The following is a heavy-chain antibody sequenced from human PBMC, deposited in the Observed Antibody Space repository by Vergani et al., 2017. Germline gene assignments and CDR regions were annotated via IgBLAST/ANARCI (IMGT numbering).Heavy chain of an antibody. CDR3: AKDAAKKYGDYFLWYFDL. D-gene: IGHD4-17*01. CDR1: GYTFTGYY. Sequence: QVQLVQSGAEVKKPGASVKVSCKASGYTFTGYYMHWVRQAPGQGLEWMGWINPNSGGTNYAQKFQGRVTMTRGTSISTAYMELSRLRSDDTAVYYCAKDAAKKYGDYFLWYFDLWGRGTLVTVSS. V-gene: IGHV1-2*02. CDR2: INPNSGGT. J-gene: IGHJ2*01.